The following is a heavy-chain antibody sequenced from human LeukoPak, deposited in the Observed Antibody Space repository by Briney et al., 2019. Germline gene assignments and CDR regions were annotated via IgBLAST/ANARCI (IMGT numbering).Heavy chain of an antibody. CDR3: ARTSGVTPNAGGYYYGMDV. J-gene: IGHJ6*04. CDR2: IYTSGST. Sequence: PSETLSLTCTVSGGSISSYYWSWIRQPAGKGLEWIGRIYTSGSTNYNPSLKSRVTMSVDTSKNQFSLKLSSVTAADTAVYYCARTSGVTPNAGGYYYGMDVWGKGTTVTVSS. D-gene: IGHD2-21*02. V-gene: IGHV4-4*07. CDR1: GGSISSYY.